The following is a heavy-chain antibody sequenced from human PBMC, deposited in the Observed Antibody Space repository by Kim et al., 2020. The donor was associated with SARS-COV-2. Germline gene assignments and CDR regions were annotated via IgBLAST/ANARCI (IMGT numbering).Heavy chain of an antibody. Sequence: SETLSLTCTVSGFSITSGYYWGWIRQSPGKGLEWIGSIFHTGSGFYNPSFKNRVTISGDTSNNQLSLKLISVTAADTAVYYCARDRLYYDGSGSPINWF. CDR1: GFSITSGYY. CDR3: ARDRLYYDGSGSPINWF. D-gene: IGHD3-10*01. CDR2: IFHTGSG. J-gene: IGHJ5*01. V-gene: IGHV4-38-2*02.